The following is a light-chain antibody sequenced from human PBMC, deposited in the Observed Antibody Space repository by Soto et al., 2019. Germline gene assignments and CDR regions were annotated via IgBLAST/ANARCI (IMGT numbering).Light chain of an antibody. CDR3: SSYTRTNTVV. J-gene: IGLJ2*01. Sequence: QSVLTQTASVSGSPGQSITISCTGTSSEVGGYNYVSWYQQHPGKAPKLMIYDVSSRPSGVSHRFSGSKSGDTASLTISGLQAEDEADYYCSSYTRTNTVVFGGGTKVTVL. CDR2: DVS. CDR1: SSEVGGYNY. V-gene: IGLV2-14*03.